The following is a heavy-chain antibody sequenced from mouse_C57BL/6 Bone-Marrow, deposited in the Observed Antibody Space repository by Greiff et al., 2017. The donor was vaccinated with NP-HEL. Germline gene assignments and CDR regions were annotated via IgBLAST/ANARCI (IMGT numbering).Heavy chain of an antibody. J-gene: IGHJ3*01. Sequence: QVQLQQSGPELVKPGASVKISCKASGYSFTDYNMHWVKQRPGQGLEWIGEIDPSDSYTNYNQKFKGKSTLTVDKSSSTAYMQLSSLTSEDSAVYYCARKNYYGSRRAWFAYWGQGTLVTVSA. V-gene: IGHV1-69*01. CDR1: GYSFTDYN. CDR3: ARKNYYGSRRAWFAY. D-gene: IGHD1-1*01. CDR2: IDPSDSYT.